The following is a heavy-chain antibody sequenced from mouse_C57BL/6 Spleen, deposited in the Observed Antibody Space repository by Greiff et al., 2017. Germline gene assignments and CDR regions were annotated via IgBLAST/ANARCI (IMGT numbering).Heavy chain of an antibody. CDR2: IWSGGST. J-gene: IGHJ4*01. Sequence: VQGVESGPGLVQPSQSLSITCTVSGFSLTSYGVHWVRQSPGKGLEWLGVIWSGGSTDYNAAFISRLSISKDNSKSQVFFKMNSLQADDTAIYYCARKGSPSNLYAMDYWGQGTSVTVSS. V-gene: IGHV2-2*01. D-gene: IGHD1-1*01. CDR1: GFSLTSYG. CDR3: ARKGSPSNLYAMDY.